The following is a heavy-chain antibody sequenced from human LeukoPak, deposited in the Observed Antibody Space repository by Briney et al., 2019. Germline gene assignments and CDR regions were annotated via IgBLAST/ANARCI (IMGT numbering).Heavy chain of an antibody. J-gene: IGHJ4*02. D-gene: IGHD4-17*01. CDR1: GYTFNNYY. V-gene: IGHV1-46*02. CDR2: INPSGGST. CDR3: ARSRDYGDYFDY. Sequence: ASVKVSCKASGYTFNNYYMKWVRQAPGQGLEWMGIINPSGGSTSYAQKFQGRVTVTRDTSTSTVYMELSSLRSDDTAVYYCARSRDYGDYFDYWGQGTLVTVSS.